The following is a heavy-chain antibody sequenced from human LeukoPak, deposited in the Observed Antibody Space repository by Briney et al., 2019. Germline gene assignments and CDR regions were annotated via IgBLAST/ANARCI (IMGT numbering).Heavy chain of an antibody. D-gene: IGHD5-18*01. CDR1: GGTFSSYA. J-gene: IGHJ3*02. CDR2: IIPIFGTA. Sequence: GASVKVSCKASGGTFSSYAISWVRQAPGQGLEWVGGIIPIFGTANYAQKFQGRVTITTDESTSTAYMELSSLRSEDTAVYYCARDGYSYGYRAFDIWGQGTMVTVSS. V-gene: IGHV1-69*05. CDR3: ARDGYSYGYRAFDI.